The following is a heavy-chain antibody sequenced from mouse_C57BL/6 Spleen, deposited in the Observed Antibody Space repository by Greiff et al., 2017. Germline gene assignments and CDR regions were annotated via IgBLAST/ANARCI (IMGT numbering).Heavy chain of an antibody. V-gene: IGHV5-4*01. CDR1: GFTFSSYA. CDR2: ISDGGSYT. Sequence: DVHLVESGGGLVKPGGSLKLTCAASGFTFSSYAMSWVRQTPEKRLEWVATISDGGSYTYYPDNVKGRFTISRDNAKNNLYLQMSHLKSEDTAMYYCARAGNSSEIDYWGQGTTLTVSS. J-gene: IGHJ2*01. CDR3: ARAGNSSEIDY. D-gene: IGHD3-2*02.